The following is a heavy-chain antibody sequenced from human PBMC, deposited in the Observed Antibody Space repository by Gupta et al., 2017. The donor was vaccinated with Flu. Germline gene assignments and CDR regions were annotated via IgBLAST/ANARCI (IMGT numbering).Heavy chain of an antibody. Sequence: QVQLQESGPGLVKPSETLSLTCTVSGGSISSHYWSWIRQPPGKGLEWIGYIHDSGSANYNPSLKSRVTISVDTSKNQFSLKLSSVTAADTAVYYCASGPGDYGKIWGQGTLVTVSS. CDR2: IHDSGSA. CDR3: ASGPGDYGKI. V-gene: IGHV4-59*08. J-gene: IGHJ4*02. CDR1: GGSISSHY. D-gene: IGHD4-17*01.